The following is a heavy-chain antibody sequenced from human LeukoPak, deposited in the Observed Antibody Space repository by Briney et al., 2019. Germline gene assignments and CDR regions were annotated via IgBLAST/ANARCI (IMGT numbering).Heavy chain of an antibody. Sequence: GSLRLSCAASGFTFDDYAMHWVRQAPGKGLEWVSAISGSGGSTYYADSVKGRFTISRDNSKNTLYLQMNSLRAEDTAVYYCAKDGSYYYYYYMDVWGKGTTVTVSS. J-gene: IGHJ6*03. V-gene: IGHV3-23*01. CDR2: ISGSGGST. D-gene: IGHD1-26*01. CDR1: GFTFDDYA. CDR3: AKDGSYYYYYYMDV.